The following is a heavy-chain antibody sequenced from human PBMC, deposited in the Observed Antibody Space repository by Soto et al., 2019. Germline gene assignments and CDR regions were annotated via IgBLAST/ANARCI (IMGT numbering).Heavy chain of an antibody. D-gene: IGHD2-2*02. CDR3: ATYTRLDH. CDR1: GFTVSNNY. J-gene: IGHJ4*02. V-gene: IGHV3-53*01. Sequence: PGGSLRLSCAASGFTVSNNYMSWVRQAPGKVLEWVALIYSGGATFYADSVKGRFTISRDSSKNTLFLQINSLRAEDTAVYFCATYTRLDHWGQGTLVTVSS. CDR2: IYSGGAT.